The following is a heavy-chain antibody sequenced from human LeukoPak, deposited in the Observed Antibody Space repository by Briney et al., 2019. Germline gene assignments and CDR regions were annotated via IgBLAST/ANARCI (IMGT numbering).Heavy chain of an antibody. D-gene: IGHD4-17*01. Sequence: GGSLRLSCAASGFTFSSYSTNWVRQAPGKGLEWVSYISSSSSTIYYADSVKGRFTISRDNAKNSLYLQMNSLRAEDTAVYYCARKMTTVTSGYYYYYGMDVWGQGTTVTVSS. CDR1: GFTFSSYS. J-gene: IGHJ6*02. CDR2: ISSSSSTI. V-gene: IGHV3-48*01. CDR3: ARKMTTVTSGYYYYYGMDV.